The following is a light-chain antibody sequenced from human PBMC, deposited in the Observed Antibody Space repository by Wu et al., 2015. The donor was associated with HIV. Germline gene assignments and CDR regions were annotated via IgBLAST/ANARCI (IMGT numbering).Light chain of an antibody. CDR2: QAS. Sequence: IEMTQSPSTLSASVGDRVTISCRASQDINNRLAWYQQRPGKAPKLLIFQASRLESGVPPRFSGSGFGTEFALTITSLQSDDFATYYCQHFHTYSWTFGQGTKVELK. CDR1: QDINNR. V-gene: IGKV1-5*03. CDR3: QHFHTYSWT. J-gene: IGKJ1*01.